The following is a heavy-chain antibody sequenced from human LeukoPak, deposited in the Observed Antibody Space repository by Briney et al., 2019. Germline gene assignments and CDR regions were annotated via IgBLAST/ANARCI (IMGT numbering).Heavy chain of an antibody. CDR2: IWYDGSNK. V-gene: IGHV3-33*01. CDR3: ARDAYSSGWTFDY. J-gene: IGHJ4*02. CDR1: GFTFSSYG. D-gene: IGHD6-19*01. Sequence: GGAPRLSCAASGFTFSSYGMHWGRQAPGKGVGGVAVIWYDGSNKYYADSVKGRFTISRDNSKNTLYLQMNSLRAEDTAVYYCARDAYSSGWTFDYWGQGTLVTVSS.